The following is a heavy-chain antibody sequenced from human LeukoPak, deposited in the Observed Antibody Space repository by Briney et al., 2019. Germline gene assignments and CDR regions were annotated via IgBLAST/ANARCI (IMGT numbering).Heavy chain of an antibody. J-gene: IGHJ4*02. V-gene: IGHV3-23*01. CDR1: GFTFISYA. Sequence: GGSPRLSCVASGFTFISYALSWVRQAPGKGLEWVSFIGTADNTNYADSVKGRFTISRDNSKNTLYLQMSNLRAEDTALYYCARSLKWNLVGFDHWGQGTLVTVSS. D-gene: IGHD1-1*01. CDR3: ARSLKWNLVGFDH. CDR2: IGTADNT.